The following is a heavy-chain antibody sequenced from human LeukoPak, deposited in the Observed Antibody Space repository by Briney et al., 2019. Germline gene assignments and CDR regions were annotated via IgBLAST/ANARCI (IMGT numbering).Heavy chain of an antibody. Sequence: GGSLRLSCAASGFTFSSYGMHWVRQAPGKGPEWVAVISSDGSNKFYADSVKGRFTISRDNSKNTLYLQMDSLRPADTAVYYCAKDHDIVVVTAHYYFDYWGQGTLVTVSS. CDR1: GFTFSSYG. J-gene: IGHJ4*02. D-gene: IGHD2-21*02. V-gene: IGHV3-30*18. CDR3: AKDHDIVVVTAHYYFDY. CDR2: ISSDGSNK.